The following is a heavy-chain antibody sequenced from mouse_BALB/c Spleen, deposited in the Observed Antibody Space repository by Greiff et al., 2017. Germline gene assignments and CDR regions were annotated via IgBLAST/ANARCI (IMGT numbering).Heavy chain of an antibody. CDR1: GYAFTNYL. V-gene: IGHV1-54*01. CDR2: INPGSGGT. J-gene: IGHJ2*02. Sequence: QVQLQQSGAELVRPGTSVKVSCKASGYAFTNYLIEWVKQRPGQGLEWIGVINPGSGGTNYNEKFKGKATLTADKSSSTAYMQLSSRTSDDSAVYVCARSTTFDYWGQGTSLTVSS. D-gene: IGHD6-1*01. CDR3: ARSTTFDY.